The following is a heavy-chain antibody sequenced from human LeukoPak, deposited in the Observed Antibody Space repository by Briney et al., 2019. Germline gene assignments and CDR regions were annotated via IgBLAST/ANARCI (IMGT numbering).Heavy chain of an antibody. J-gene: IGHJ4*02. CDR1: GGTFSSYA. V-gene: IGHV1-69*04. CDR2: IIPILGIA. D-gene: IGHD3-22*01. Sequence: GASVKVSCKASGGTFSSYAISWVRQAPGQGLEWMGRIIPILGIANYAQKFQGRVTITADKSTSTAYMELSRLRSDDTAVYYCGSPSAYDSSGESDYWGQGTLVTVSS. CDR3: GSPSAYDSSGESDY.